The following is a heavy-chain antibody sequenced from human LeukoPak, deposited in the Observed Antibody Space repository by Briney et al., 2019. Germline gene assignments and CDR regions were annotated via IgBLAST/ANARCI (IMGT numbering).Heavy chain of an antibody. CDR3: AGGYSSGWFPQ. J-gene: IGHJ4*02. Sequence: GASLRLSCAASGFTVRSNYMSWVRHSPGKRLEWVSVIYSGGSTYYADSVKGRFTISRDNSKNTLYLQMNSLRAEATAVYYCAGGYSSGWFPQWGQGTLVTVSS. CDR1: GFTVRSNY. V-gene: IGHV3-53*01. CDR2: IYSGGST. D-gene: IGHD6-19*01.